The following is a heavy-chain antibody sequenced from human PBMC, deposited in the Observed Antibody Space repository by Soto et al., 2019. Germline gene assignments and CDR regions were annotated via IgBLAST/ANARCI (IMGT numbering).Heavy chain of an antibody. D-gene: IGHD5-12*01. CDR2: ISYDGSNK. CDR3: AGNIVATTPYYYFGMDV. CDR1: GFTFSSYA. J-gene: IGHJ6*02. Sequence: GGSLRLSCAASGFTFSSYAMHWVRQAPGKGLEWVAVISYDGSNKYYADSVKGRFTISRDNSKNTLYLQMNSLRAEDTAVYYCAGNIVATTPYYYFGMDVWGQGTTVTVSS. V-gene: IGHV3-30-3*01.